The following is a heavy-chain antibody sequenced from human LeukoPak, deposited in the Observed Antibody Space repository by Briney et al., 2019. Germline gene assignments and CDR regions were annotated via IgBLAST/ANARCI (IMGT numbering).Heavy chain of an antibody. CDR1: GYTFTGYY. D-gene: IGHD1-26*01. J-gene: IGHJ4*02. Sequence: ASVKVSCKASGYTFTGYYMHWVRQAPGQGLEWMGWINPNSGGTNYAQKFQGRVTMTRDTSITTVYMELSGLISDDTAVYYCAGGGFLGLRHSVDSWGQGTLVTVSS. V-gene: IGHV1-2*02. CDR3: AGGGFLGLRHSVDS. CDR2: INPNSGGT.